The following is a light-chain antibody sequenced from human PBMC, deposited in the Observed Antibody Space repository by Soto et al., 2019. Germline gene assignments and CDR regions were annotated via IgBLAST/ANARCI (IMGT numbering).Light chain of an antibody. CDR3: GKWDSSLSAWV. Sequence: QSVLTQPPSVSAAPGQRVTISCSGGSSNIGTNYVSWYQQVPRAAPKLLIYENNKRPSGIPDRFSGSKSDTSATLGITGLQTGDEADYYCGKWDSSLSAWVFGGGTQLTVL. CDR2: ENN. V-gene: IGLV1-51*02. J-gene: IGLJ3*02. CDR1: SSNIGTNY.